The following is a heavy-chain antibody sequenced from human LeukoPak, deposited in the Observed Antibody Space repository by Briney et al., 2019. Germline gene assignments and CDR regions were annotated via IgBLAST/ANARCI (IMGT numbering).Heavy chain of an antibody. Sequence: GGSLRLSCAASGFTFSSYGMHWVRQAPGKGLEWVAVISYDGSNKYYADSVKGRFTISRDNSKNTLYLQMNSLRAEDTAVYYCVKAPVTTCSGAYCYPFDYWGQGTLVTVSS. CDR2: ISYDGSNK. V-gene: IGHV3-30*18. CDR3: VKAPVTTCSGAYCYPFDY. CDR1: GFTFSSYG. D-gene: IGHD2-15*01. J-gene: IGHJ4*02.